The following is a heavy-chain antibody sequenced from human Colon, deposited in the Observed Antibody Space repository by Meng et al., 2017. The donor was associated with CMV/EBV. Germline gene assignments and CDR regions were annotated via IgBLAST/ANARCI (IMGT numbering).Heavy chain of an antibody. CDR1: GFNFSDYA. CDR2: ISASATGS. V-gene: IGHV3-23*01. D-gene: IGHD3-10*01. CDR3: AKASFYYASGSSFDF. Sequence: GGSLRLSCAASGFNFSDYAMAWVRQAPGKGLEWVSGISASATGSYHADSVKGRFTISRDNSKNALYLEMNSLRAEDTAKYFCAKASFYYASGSSFDFWGQGTVVTVSS. J-gene: IGHJ4*02.